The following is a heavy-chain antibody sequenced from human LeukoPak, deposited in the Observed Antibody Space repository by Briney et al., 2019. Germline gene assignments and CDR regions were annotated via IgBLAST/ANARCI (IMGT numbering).Heavy chain of an antibody. Sequence: PSETLSLTCAVYGGSFSGYYWSWIRQPPGKGLEWIGEINHSGSTNYNPSLKSRVTISVDTSKNQFSLKLSSVTAADTAVYYCARERPGYSSGWPLWGQGTLVTVSS. J-gene: IGHJ4*02. CDR1: GGSFSGYY. V-gene: IGHV4-34*01. CDR3: ARERPGYSSGWPL. D-gene: IGHD6-19*01. CDR2: INHSGST.